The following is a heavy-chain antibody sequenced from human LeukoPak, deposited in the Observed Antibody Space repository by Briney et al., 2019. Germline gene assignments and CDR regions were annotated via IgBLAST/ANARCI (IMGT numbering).Heavy chain of an antibody. CDR2: ISSSSSYI. CDR3: ARAQGYCSSTSCFYYFDY. CDR1: GFTFSSYS. V-gene: IGHV3-21*01. D-gene: IGHD2-2*01. Sequence: GGSLRLSCAASGFTFSSYSMNWIRQAPGKGLEWVSSISSSSSYIYYADSVKGRFTISRDNAKNSLYLQMNSLRAEDTAVYYCARAQGYCSSTSCFYYFDYWGQGTLVTVSS. J-gene: IGHJ4*02.